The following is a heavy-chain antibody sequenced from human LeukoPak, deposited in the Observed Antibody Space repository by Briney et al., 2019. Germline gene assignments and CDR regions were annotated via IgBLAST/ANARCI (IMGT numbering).Heavy chain of an antibody. Sequence: PSETLSLTCTASGGSMSGYYWSWIRQPPGKGLEWIGYMYYSGSTKYNPSLKSRVTISVDTSKNQFSLKLSSVTAADTAVYYCTRSSTGSYFDYWGQGTLVTVSS. CDR3: TRSSTGSYFDY. CDR2: MYYSGST. D-gene: IGHD3-3*02. V-gene: IGHV4-59*01. CDR1: GGSMSGYY. J-gene: IGHJ4*02.